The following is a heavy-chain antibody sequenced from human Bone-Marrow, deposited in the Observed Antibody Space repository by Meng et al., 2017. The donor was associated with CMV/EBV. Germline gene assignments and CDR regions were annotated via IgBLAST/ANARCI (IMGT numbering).Heavy chain of an antibody. J-gene: IGHJ4*02. Sequence: ETLSLTCTVSGGSISSYYWSWIRQPPGKGLEWVGRIKSKTDGGTTDYAAPVKGRSTISRDDSKNTLYLQMNSLKTEDTAVYYCTTQNYDFWSGYYISYYFDYWGQGTLVTVSS. D-gene: IGHD3-3*01. V-gene: IGHV3-15*01. CDR1: GGSISSYY. CDR3: TTQNYDFWSGYYISYYFDY. CDR2: IKSKTDGGTT.